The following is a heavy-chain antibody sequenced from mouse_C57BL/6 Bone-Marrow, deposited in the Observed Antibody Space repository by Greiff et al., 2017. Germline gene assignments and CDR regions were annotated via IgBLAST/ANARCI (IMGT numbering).Heavy chain of an antibody. CDR1: GYTFTSYW. CDR3: ARTPGLRLDY. V-gene: IGHV1-69*01. Sequence: QVQLQQPGAELVMPGASVKLSCKASGYTFTSYWMHWVKQRPGQGLEWIGEIDPSDSYTNYNHKFKGKSTLTVDNSSSTAYMQLSSLTSEDSAFYYCARTPGLRLDYWGQGTTLTVSS. D-gene: IGHD2-4*01. J-gene: IGHJ2*01. CDR2: IDPSDSYT.